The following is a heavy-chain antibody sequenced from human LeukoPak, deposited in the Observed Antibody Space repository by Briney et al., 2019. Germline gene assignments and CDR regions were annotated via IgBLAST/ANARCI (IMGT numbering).Heavy chain of an antibody. V-gene: IGHV3-49*04. CDR3: TRVSSPLVGARRGNGAFNI. D-gene: IGHD1-26*01. CDR1: GFTLGDYA. CDR2: ISSKAFGGTT. J-gene: IGHJ3*02. Sequence: PGGSLRLSCTASGFTLGDYAMSWVREALGKGLEWVCFISSKAFGGTTEYAASVKGRFTISRDDSKSIAYLQMNSLKTEDTAVYYCTRVSSPLVGARRGNGAFNIWGQGKMVTVSS.